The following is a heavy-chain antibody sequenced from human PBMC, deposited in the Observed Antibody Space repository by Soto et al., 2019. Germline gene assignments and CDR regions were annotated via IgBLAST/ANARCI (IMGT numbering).Heavy chain of an antibody. CDR2: FDPEDGET. V-gene: IGHV1-24*01. D-gene: IGHD6-13*01. Sequence: ASVKVSCKVSGYTLTELSMHWVRQAPGKGLEWMGGFDPEDGETIYAQKFQGRVTMTEDTSTDTAYMELSSLRSEDTAVYYCATQEDGYSSSWFDYWGQGTLVTVSS. CDR1: GYTLTELS. J-gene: IGHJ4*02. CDR3: ATQEDGYSSSWFDY.